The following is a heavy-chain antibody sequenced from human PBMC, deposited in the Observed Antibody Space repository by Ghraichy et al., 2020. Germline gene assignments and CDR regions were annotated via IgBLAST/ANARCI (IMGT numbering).Heavy chain of an antibody. CDR2: ISSSGSTI. D-gene: IGHD3-3*01. J-gene: IGHJ3*02. V-gene: IGHV3-11*01. Sequence: GGSLRLSCAASGFTFSDYYMSWIRQAPGKGLEWVSYISSSGSTIYYADSVKGRFTISRDNAKNSLYLQMNSLRAEDTAVYYCARVINYDFWSGSPDAFDIWGQGTMVTVSS. CDR1: GFTFSDYY. CDR3: ARVINYDFWSGSPDAFDI.